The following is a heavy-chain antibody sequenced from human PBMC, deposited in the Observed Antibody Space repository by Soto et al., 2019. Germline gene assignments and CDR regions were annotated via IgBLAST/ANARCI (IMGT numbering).Heavy chain of an antibody. V-gene: IGHV3-48*03. D-gene: IGHD6-19*01. CDR2: ISNSGSTI. Sequence: AGSLRLSCAASGFTFSSYEMNWVRQAPGKGLEWVSYISNSGSTIYYADSAKGRFTISRDNAKNSLYLQMNSLRAEDTAVYYCAREKIAVAGRAFDYWGQGTLVTVSS. CDR3: AREKIAVAGRAFDY. CDR1: GFTFSSYE. J-gene: IGHJ4*02.